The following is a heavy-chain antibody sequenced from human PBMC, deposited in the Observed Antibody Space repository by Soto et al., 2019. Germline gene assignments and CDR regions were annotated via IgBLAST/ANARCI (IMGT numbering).Heavy chain of an antibody. Sequence: SETLSLTCAVYGGSFSGYYWSWIRQPPGKGLEWIGEINHSGSTSYNPSLKSRVTISVDTSKNQFSLKLSSVTAADTAVYYCARARITTVRGVSTRYGIDVWGQATTVTVSS. CDR3: ARARITTVRGVSTRYGIDV. J-gene: IGHJ6*02. CDR2: INHSGST. V-gene: IGHV4-34*01. D-gene: IGHD3-10*01. CDR1: GGSFSGYY.